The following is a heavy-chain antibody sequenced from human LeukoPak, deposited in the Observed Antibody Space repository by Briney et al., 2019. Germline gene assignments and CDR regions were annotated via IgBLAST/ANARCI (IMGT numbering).Heavy chain of an antibody. V-gene: IGHV4-39*01. Sequence: SETLSLTCTVSGGSISGSSFYWGWIRQPPGKGLEWIGSMYESGSTFYSPSLKSRVTISIDTSKNQFSLKLNSVTAADTAVYFCARHYGLNYYDSSAYEYWGQEPWSPSPQ. CDR3: ARHYGLNYYDSSAYEY. J-gene: IGHJ4*01. D-gene: IGHD3-22*01. CDR1: GGSISGSSFY. CDR2: MYESGST.